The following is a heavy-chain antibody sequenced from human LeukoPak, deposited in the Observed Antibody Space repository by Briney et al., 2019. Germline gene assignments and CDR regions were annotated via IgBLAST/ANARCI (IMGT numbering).Heavy chain of an antibody. V-gene: IGHV4-34*08. CDR1: GFTFSNYW. CDR2: IHRSGNT. D-gene: IGHD3-10*01. J-gene: IGHJ4*02. Sequence: ESLRLSCAASGFTFSNYWMSWIRQPPGKGLEWIGEIHRSGNTNYHPSLRSRVTISVDTSKNHVYLTLNSVAAADTAIYYCAASLWFGVNPEYWGQGTLVTVSS. CDR3: AASLWFGVNPEY.